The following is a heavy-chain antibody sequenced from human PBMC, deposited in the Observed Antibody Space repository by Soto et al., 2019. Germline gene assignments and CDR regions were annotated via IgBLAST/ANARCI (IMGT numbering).Heavy chain of an antibody. CDR3: ARTWAPLVGAPFDY. J-gene: IGHJ4*02. D-gene: IGHD1-26*01. V-gene: IGHV4-34*01. CDR1: GGSFSGYY. CDR2: INHSGST. Sequence: SETLSLTCAVYGGSFSGYYWSWIRQPPGKGLEWIGEINHSGSTNYNPSLKSRVTISVDTSKNQFSLKLSSVTAADTAVYYCARTWAPLVGAPFDYWGQGTLVTVSS.